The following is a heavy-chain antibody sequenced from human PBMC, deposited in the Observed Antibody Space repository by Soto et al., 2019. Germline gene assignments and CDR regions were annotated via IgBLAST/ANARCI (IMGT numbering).Heavy chain of an antibody. CDR2: MAYSGST. D-gene: IGHD5-18*01. CDR1: GGSISSSGYY. V-gene: IGHV4-39*01. CDR3: ARRGGYKYGYNY. J-gene: IGHJ4*02. Sequence: PSETLALTCSVSGGSISSSGYYWGWLRQRPGKGLEWIGSMAYSGSTYDNPSLKSRVTIAVDTSKNQFALKLSSVTAAETAVYYCARRGGYKYGYNYWGRGTLVTVSS.